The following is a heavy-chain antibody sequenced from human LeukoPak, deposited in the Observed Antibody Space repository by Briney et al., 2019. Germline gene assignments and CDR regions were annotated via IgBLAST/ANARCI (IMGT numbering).Heavy chain of an antibody. D-gene: IGHD2-2*01. V-gene: IGHV3-30*02. J-gene: IGHJ4*02. Sequence: GGSLRLSCAASGFTFSSYGMHWVRQAPGEGLERVAFIRYDGSNKYYADSVKGRFTISRDNSKNTLYLQMNSLRAEDTAVYYCAKDQQYPTPRLFDYWGQGTLVTVSS. CDR3: AKDQQYPTPRLFDY. CDR2: IRYDGSNK. CDR1: GFTFSSYG.